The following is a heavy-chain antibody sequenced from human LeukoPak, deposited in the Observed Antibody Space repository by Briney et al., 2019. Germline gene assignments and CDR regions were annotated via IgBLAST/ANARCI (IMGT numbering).Heavy chain of an antibody. Sequence: GGSLRLSCSASGFTFSSYSINWVRQAPGKGLEWVSSISSSISYIYYADSVKGRFTISRDNAKDSLYLQINSLRAEDTAVYYCVRKYGYFDYWGQGTLVTVSS. CDR1: GFTFSSYS. CDR2: ISSSISYI. V-gene: IGHV3-21*04. J-gene: IGHJ4*02. CDR3: VRKYGYFDY. D-gene: IGHD4-17*01.